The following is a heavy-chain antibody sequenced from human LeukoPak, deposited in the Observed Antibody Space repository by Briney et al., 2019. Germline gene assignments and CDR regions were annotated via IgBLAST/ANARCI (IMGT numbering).Heavy chain of an antibody. V-gene: IGHV3-11*01. CDR1: GFTFSDYY. J-gene: IGHJ6*02. CDR2: ISSSGSTI. Sequence: GGSLRLSCAASGFTFSDYYMSWIRQAPGRGLEWVSYISSSGSTIYYADSVKGRFTISRDNAKNSLYLQMNSLRAEDTAVYYCARGGSGWYSYYYGMDVWGQGTTVTVSS. D-gene: IGHD6-13*01. CDR3: ARGGSGWYSYYYGMDV.